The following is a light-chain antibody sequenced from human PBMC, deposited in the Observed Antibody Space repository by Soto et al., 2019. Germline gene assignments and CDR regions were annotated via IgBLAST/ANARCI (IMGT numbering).Light chain of an antibody. J-gene: IGKJ2*01. CDR1: QGIDSR. CDR3: QHYHSYPYT. CDR2: FAS. V-gene: IGKV1-12*01. Sequence: DIQMTQSPSSVSASVGDRVTITCRASQGIDSRLAWFQQKAGRAPKLLISFASSLVSGVPPRFSGSRSGTDFTLTINSLQPEDFATYYCQHYHSYPYTFGQGTKLEIK.